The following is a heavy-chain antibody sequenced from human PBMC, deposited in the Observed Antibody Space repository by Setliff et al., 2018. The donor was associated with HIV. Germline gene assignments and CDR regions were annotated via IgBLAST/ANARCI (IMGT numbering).Heavy chain of an antibody. Sequence: ASVKVSCKASGYTFIDYYIHWVRQAPGRGLEWMGWINTDNGITEYAENFQGRVAMTRDPSMSTAYMELNRLTFDDTAVYYCARDPYDTSENPYDPWGQGTLVTVSS. D-gene: IGHD3-16*01. J-gene: IGHJ5*02. V-gene: IGHV1-2*02. CDR2: INTDNGIT. CDR3: ARDPYDTSENPYDP. CDR1: GYTFIDYY.